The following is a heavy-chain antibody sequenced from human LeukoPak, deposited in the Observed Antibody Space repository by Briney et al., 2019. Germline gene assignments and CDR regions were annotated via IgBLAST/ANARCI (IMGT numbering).Heavy chain of an antibody. Sequence: AGGSLRLSCAASGFTFSSYAMSWVRQAPGKGLEWVSAISGSGGSTYYADSVKGRFTISRDNSKDMLYLQMNSLRAEDTAVYYCAKDPLYTYDYSRVSYGMDVWGLGTTVTVSS. D-gene: IGHD5-18*01. V-gene: IGHV3-23*01. J-gene: IGHJ6*02. CDR3: AKDPLYTYDYSRVSYGMDV. CDR2: ISGSGGST. CDR1: GFTFSSYA.